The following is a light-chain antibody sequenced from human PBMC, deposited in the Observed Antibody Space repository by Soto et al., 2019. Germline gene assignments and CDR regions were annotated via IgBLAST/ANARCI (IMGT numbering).Light chain of an antibody. V-gene: IGLV1-40*01. Sequence: SALTQPPSVSGAPGQRVTISCTGSSSNIGTGYDVHWYQQLPGTAPKLLIYGNSNRPSGVPDRFSGSKSGTSASLAITGLQAEDEADYYCPSFDSSRFYVFGTGTKGTVL. CDR1: SSNIGTGYD. J-gene: IGLJ1*01. CDR3: PSFDSSRFYV. CDR2: GNS.